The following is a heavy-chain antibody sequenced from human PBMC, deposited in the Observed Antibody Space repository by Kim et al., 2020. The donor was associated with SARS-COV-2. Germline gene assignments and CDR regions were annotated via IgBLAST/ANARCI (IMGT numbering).Heavy chain of an antibody. CDR3: ARDQPNNYDFWSGIDY. V-gene: IGHV3-33*01. CDR2: IWYDGSNK. J-gene: IGHJ4*02. Sequence: GGSLRLSCAASGFTFSSYGMHWVRQAPGKGLEWVAVIWYDGSNKYYADSVKGRFTISRENSKNTLYLQMNSLRAEDTAVYYCARDQPNNYDFWSGIDYWGQGTLATVSS. CDR1: GFTFSSYG. D-gene: IGHD3-3*01.